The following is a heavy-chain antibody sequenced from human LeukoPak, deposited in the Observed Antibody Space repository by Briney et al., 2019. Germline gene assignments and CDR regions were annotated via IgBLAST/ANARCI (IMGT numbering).Heavy chain of an antibody. CDR2: INHSGST. V-gene: IGHV4-34*01. CDR3: GRGHPGLPSARRLFDLNLRAFDY. J-gene: IGHJ4*02. D-gene: IGHD2-15*01. CDR1: GGSFSGYY. Sequence: SKTLSLTCAVYGGSFSGYYWRWIRQPPGKGLEWIGEINHSGSTNYNPSLKSRVTISVDTSKNQFSLKLSSVTAADTAVYYCGRGHPGLPSARRLFDLNLRAFDYWGQGTLVTVSS.